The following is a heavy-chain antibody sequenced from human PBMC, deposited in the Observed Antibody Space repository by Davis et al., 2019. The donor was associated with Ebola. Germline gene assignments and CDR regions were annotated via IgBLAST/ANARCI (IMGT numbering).Heavy chain of an antibody. CDR2: ISVNNGNT. D-gene: IGHD6-19*01. J-gene: IGHJ4*02. Sequence: ASVKVSCKASGYTFTSYAISWVRQAPGQGLEWMGWISVNNGNTNCAQKLQGRVTMTTDTSTSTAYMELRSLRSDDTAVYYCAREMMAVAGRHYDYWGQGTLVTVSS. V-gene: IGHV1-18*01. CDR1: GYTFTSYA. CDR3: AREMMAVAGRHYDY.